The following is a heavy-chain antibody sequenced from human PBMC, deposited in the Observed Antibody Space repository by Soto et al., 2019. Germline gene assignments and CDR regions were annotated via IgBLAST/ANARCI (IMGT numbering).Heavy chain of an antibody. CDR1: GGTFSSYA. J-gene: IGHJ6*02. CDR3: AREAIVAGATTGMDV. Sequence: GASVKVSCKASGGTFSSYAISWVRQAPGQGLEWMGGIIPIFGTANYAQKFQGRVTITADKSTSTAYMELSSLRSEDTAVYYCAREAIVAGATTGMDVWGQGTTVTVSS. D-gene: IGHD1-26*01. V-gene: IGHV1-69*06. CDR2: IIPIFGTA.